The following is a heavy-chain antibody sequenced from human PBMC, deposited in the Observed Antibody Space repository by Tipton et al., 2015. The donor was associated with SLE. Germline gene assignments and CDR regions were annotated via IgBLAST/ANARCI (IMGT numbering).Heavy chain of an antibody. Sequence: TLSLTCTVSGGSISSSSYYWGWIRQPPGKGLEWIGYIYDSGSTNHNPSLKSRVTISVDTSKNQFSLKLSSVTAADTAVYYCAGCGSGILDAFDIWGQGTMVTVSS. D-gene: IGHD3-10*01. V-gene: IGHV4-61*05. CDR1: GGSISSSSYY. CDR3: AGCGSGILDAFDI. CDR2: IYDSGST. J-gene: IGHJ3*02.